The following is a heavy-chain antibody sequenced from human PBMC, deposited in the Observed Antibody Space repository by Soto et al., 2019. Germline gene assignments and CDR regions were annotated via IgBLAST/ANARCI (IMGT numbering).Heavy chain of an antibody. CDR3: VRGGIAGHWFDP. J-gene: IGHJ5*02. V-gene: IGHV4-31*03. Sequence: QVQLQESGPGLVKPTQTLSLTCSVSRAFINSGGFYYSWIRQPPGKGLEWLGYIFHSGSTLYNPSLRGRLTLSADTSRNQLSLYLTSVTAADTAFYYCVRGGIAGHWFDPWGQGILVTVSS. D-gene: IGHD2-15*01. CDR2: IFHSGST. CDR1: RAFINSGGFY.